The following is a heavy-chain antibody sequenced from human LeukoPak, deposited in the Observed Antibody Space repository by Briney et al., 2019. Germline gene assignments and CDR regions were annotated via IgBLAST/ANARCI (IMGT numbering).Heavy chain of an antibody. CDR1: GHSISSGGYY. J-gene: IGHJ4*02. Sequence: SETLSLTCTVSGHSISSGGYYWSWIRQLPGKGLEWIGYIYYSGSTYYNPSLKSRVSTSVDTSKDQFSLKLSSVTAADTAMYYCARVRDGYNSCDHGGQGTPVTVSS. D-gene: IGHD5-24*01. CDR2: IYYSGST. CDR3: ARVRDGYNSCDH. V-gene: IGHV4-31*03.